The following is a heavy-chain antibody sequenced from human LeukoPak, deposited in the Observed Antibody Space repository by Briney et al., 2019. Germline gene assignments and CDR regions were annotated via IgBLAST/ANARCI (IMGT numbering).Heavy chain of an antibody. CDR1: GFTFSSYG. J-gene: IGHJ4*02. Sequence: GGSLRLSCAASGFTFSSYGMHWVRQAPGKGLEWVAVISYDGSNKYYADSVKGRFTISRDNSKNTLYLQMNSLRAEDTAVYYCARSELLWFGESIFDYWGQGTLVTVSS. CDR2: ISYDGSNK. V-gene: IGHV3-30*03. D-gene: IGHD3-10*01. CDR3: ARSELLWFGESIFDY.